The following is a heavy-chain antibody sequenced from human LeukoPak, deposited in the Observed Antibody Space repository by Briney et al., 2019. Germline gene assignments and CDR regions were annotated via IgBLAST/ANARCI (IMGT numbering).Heavy chain of an antibody. D-gene: IGHD2-2*01. V-gene: IGHV3-23*01. Sequence: GGSLRLSCAASGFTFSSYAMSWVRQAPGKGLEWVSAISGSGGSTYYADSVKGRFTTSRDSSKNTLYLQMNSLRAEDTAVYYCAKEGALGYCSSTSCEDAFDIWGQGTMVTVSS. CDR3: AKEGALGYCSSTSCEDAFDI. CDR2: ISGSGGST. J-gene: IGHJ3*02. CDR1: GFTFSSYA.